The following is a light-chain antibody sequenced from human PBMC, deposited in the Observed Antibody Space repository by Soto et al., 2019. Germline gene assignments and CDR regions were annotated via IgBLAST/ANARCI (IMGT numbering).Light chain of an antibody. Sequence: TQSPATLSLSPGERATLSCRASQSISGWLAWYQQQPGKAPKLLIYDASNLESGVPSRFSGSGSGTEFTLAISSLQPDDFATDYCQQYNNYPRTFGQATKVDIK. CDR1: QSISGW. CDR2: DAS. J-gene: IGKJ1*01. CDR3: QQYNNYPRT. V-gene: IGKV1-5*01.